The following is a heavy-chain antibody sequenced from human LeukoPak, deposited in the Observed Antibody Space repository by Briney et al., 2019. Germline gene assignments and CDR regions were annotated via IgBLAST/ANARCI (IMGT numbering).Heavy chain of an antibody. D-gene: IGHD6-13*01. CDR1: GGTFSSYA. V-gene: IGHV1-69*05. CDR2: IIPIFGTA. J-gene: IGHJ5*02. CDR3: ARADSSSPMAGFDP. Sequence: AASVKVSCKASGGTFSSYAISWVRQAPGQGLEWMGGIIPIFGTANYAQKFQGRVTITTDESTSTAYMELSSLRSEDTAVYYCARADSSSPMAGFDPWGQGTLVTVSS.